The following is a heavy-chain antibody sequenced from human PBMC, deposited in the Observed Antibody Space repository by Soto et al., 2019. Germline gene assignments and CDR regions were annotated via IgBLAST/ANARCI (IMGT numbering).Heavy chain of an antibody. CDR3: ASSSLYGKDV. CDR1: GGSVNVYY. Sequence: SEILSFTGAVYGGSVNVYYWNWIRQPPGKRLEWIGEITHTGGTHCTPSLNSRVTMSVDTSRNQFSLKAGSVTAADTAVYYCASSSLYGKDVWCEGTPVIV. V-gene: IGHV4-34*10. CDR2: ITHTGGT. J-gene: IGHJ6*02.